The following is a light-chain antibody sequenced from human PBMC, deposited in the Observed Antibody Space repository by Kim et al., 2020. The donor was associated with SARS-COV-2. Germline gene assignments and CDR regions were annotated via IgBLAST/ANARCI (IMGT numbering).Light chain of an antibody. J-gene: IGKJ4*01. CDR1: QSVSSN. V-gene: IGKV3-15*01. Sequence: SPGERATHSCRASQSVSSNLAWYQQKPGQAPRLLIYGASTRATGIPARFIGSGSGTEFTLTISSLQSEDFAVYYCQQYNDWPPLTFGGGTKVDIK. CDR3: QQYNDWPPLT. CDR2: GAS.